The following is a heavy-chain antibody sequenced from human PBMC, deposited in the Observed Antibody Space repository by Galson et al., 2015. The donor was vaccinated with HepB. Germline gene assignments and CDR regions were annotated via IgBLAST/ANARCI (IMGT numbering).Heavy chain of an antibody. CDR3: AHTPPTSFEEVIIRNPFGG. CDR1: GFSLRSRGMG. D-gene: IGHD3-3*01. Sequence: PALVNPTQTLTLTCTFSGFSLRSRGMGLGWIRQPPGKTLEWLAVIYWNGERLYSPSLESRLTITKGTSENQVVLTMTNLDPVDTATYYCAHTPPTSFEEVIIRNPFGGGGPGTTVTVSS. CDR2: IYWNGER. V-gene: IGHV2-5*01. J-gene: IGHJ3*01.